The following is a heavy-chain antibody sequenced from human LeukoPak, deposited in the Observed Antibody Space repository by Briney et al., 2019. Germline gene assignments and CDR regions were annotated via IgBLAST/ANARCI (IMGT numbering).Heavy chain of an antibody. J-gene: IGHJ5*02. CDR3: AKGKWDLPQDNWFDP. D-gene: IGHD1-26*01. Sequence: GGSLRLSCAASGFTFSSYAMSWVSQAPGKGLEWVLVISGSGGSTYDADSVKGRFTISRDNSKNTLYLQMNSLRAEDTAVYYCAKGKWDLPQDNWFDPWGQGTLVTVSS. CDR2: ISGSGGST. V-gene: IGHV3-23*01. CDR1: GFTFSSYA.